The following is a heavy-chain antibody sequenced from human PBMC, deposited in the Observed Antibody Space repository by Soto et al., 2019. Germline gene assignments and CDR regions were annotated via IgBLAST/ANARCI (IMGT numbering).Heavy chain of an antibody. CDR3: AREAVLVPAANGAWFDP. V-gene: IGHV1-46*01. CDR1: GYTFTSYY. J-gene: IGHJ5*02. CDR2: INPSGGST. Sequence: ASVKVSCKASGYTFTSYYMHWVRQAPGQGLEWMGIINPSGGSTGYAQKFQGRVTMTRDTSTSTVYMELSSLRSEDTAVYYCAREAVLVPAANGAWFDPWGQGTLVTVSS. D-gene: IGHD2-2*01.